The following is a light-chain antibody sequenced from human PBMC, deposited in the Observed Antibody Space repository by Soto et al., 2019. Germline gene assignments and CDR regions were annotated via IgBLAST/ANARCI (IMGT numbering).Light chain of an antibody. CDR2: LGS. CDR1: QSLLHSDGYNY. J-gene: IGKJ1*01. CDR3: MQALQTPWT. V-gene: IGKV2-28*01. Sequence: DIVMTQSPLSLPVTPGEPASISCRSSQSLLHSDGYNYLDWYLQKPGQSPQLLICLGSNRASGVPDRFSGSGSGTDFTLTIRRGEAEDFGLYYCMQALQTPWTFGQGTQVEVK.